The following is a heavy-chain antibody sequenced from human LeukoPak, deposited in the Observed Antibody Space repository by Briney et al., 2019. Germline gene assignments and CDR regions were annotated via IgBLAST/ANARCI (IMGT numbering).Heavy chain of an antibody. CDR1: GFTFSRYA. Sequence: PGGSLRLSCAASGFTFSRYAMSWVRQAPGKGLEWVSAISGSGGSTYYADSVKGRFTISRDNSKNTLYLQMNSLRAEDTAVYYCAKDLSSGWSYDAFDIWGQGTMVTVSS. V-gene: IGHV3-23*01. D-gene: IGHD6-19*01. J-gene: IGHJ3*02. CDR3: AKDLSSGWSYDAFDI. CDR2: ISGSGGST.